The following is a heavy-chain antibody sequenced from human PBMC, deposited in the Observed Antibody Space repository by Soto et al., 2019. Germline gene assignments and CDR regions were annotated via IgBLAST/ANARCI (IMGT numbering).Heavy chain of an antibody. Sequence: EVLLVESGGDLVTPGGSVRLSCAASGLAFSNAWMSWVRQAPGKGLEWVGRIMSKTDGGTTDYAAPVKDRFIMSRDDSKNTLYLQMNSLKTEDTAVYYCAAGTGRTDYDYWGQGTLVTVSS. CDR2: IMSKTDGGTT. CDR3: AAGTGRTDYDY. D-gene: IGHD2-2*01. J-gene: IGHJ4*02. V-gene: IGHV3-15*01. CDR1: GLAFSNAW.